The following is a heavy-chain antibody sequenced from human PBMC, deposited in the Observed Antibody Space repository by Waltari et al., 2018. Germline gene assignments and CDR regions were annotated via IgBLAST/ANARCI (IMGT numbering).Heavy chain of an antibody. V-gene: IGHV4-39*07. CDR1: GGSISSSSYY. D-gene: IGHD6-19*01. J-gene: IGHJ3*02. Sequence: QLQLQESGPGLVKPSETLSLTCTVSGGSISSSSYYWGWIRQPPGKGLEWIGSIYYSGHTFSHPAPKRRSTKSVDTSKNQFSLKVGAVTAADTAVYYWGREGSSGWGNDAFDILGQGTMVTVSS. CDR2: IYYSGHT. CDR3: GREGSSGWGNDAFDI.